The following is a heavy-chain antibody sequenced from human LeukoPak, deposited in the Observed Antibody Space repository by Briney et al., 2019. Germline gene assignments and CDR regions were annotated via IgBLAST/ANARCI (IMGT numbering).Heavy chain of an antibody. CDR2: IIPIFGTA. D-gene: IGHD6-6*01. Sequence: SVKVSCKASGGTFSSYAISWVRQAPGQGLEWMGGIIPIFGTANYAQKFQGRVTITTDESTSTAYMELSSLRSEDTAVYYCATEYSSSTYFDYWGQGTLVTVSS. CDR1: GGTFSSYA. V-gene: IGHV1-69*05. CDR3: ATEYSSSTYFDY. J-gene: IGHJ4*02.